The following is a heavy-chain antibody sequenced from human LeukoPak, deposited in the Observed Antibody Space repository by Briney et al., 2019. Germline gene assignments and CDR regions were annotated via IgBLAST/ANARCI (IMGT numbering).Heavy chain of an antibody. D-gene: IGHD3-16*01. CDR1: GFNFSSYA. CDR3: ANLLGG. Sequence: GGSLRLSRAASGFNFSSYAMSWVRQAPGKGPEWVSGISGSGGRTYYADSVKGRFTISRDNSKNTLYLQMNSLRAEDTAIYYCANLLGGWGQGTLVTVSS. V-gene: IGHV3-23*01. CDR2: ISGSGGRT. J-gene: IGHJ4*02.